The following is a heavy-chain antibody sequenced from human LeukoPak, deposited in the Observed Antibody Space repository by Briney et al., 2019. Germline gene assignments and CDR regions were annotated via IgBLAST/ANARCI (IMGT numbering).Heavy chain of an antibody. CDR3: ARGVGAMAYDAFDI. CDR1: GYTLTELS. D-gene: IGHD1-26*01. V-gene: IGHV1-24*01. J-gene: IGHJ3*02. Sequence: ASVKVSCKVSGYTLTELSMRWVRQAPGKGLEWMGGFDPEDGETIYAEKFQGRVTITADTSTDTAYMELSSLRSEDTAVYYCARGVGAMAYDAFDIWGQGTMVTVSS. CDR2: FDPEDGET.